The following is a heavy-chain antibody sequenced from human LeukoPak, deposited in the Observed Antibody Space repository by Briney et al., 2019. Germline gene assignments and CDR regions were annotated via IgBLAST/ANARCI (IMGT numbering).Heavy chain of an antibody. V-gene: IGHV3-30*04. CDR2: ISRDGSGT. CDR1: GFTFSGFA. CDR3: ARDAFYSSGTYVDY. J-gene: IGHJ4*02. D-gene: IGHD3-10*01. Sequence: GRSLSHSRAPSGFTFSGFAIHSVRHPPGKGPELVSVISRDGSGTYYSDSVKGRFTISRDNSKNTVYLQMNSLEPDDTAVYYCARDAFYSSGTYVDYWSQGTPVTVSS.